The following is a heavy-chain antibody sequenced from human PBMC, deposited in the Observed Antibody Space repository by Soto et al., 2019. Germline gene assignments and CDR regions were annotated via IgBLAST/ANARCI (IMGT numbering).Heavy chain of an antibody. V-gene: IGHV6-1*01. CDR3: ARERAYSYAEIDY. J-gene: IGHJ4*01. Sequence: PSPTLSLTCAISVDSVCSNSGALNLIRQSPSRGLEWLGRTYYRSKWYNDYAVSVKRRITINPDTSKNQFSLQLNSVTPEDTAGYYCARERAYSYAEIDYWGQGTLVTVSS. D-gene: IGHD5-18*01. CDR1: VDSVCSNSGA. CDR2: TYYRSKWYN.